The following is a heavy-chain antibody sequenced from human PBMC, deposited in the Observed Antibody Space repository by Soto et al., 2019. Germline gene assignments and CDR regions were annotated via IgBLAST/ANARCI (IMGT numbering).Heavy chain of an antibody. CDR1: GFTFSSYG. CDR3: AGGNGGVGSGSYYNLDYYYYMDV. CDR2: IWYDGSNK. J-gene: IGHJ6*03. D-gene: IGHD3-10*01. V-gene: IGHV3-33*01. Sequence: GGSLRLSCAASGFTFSSYGMHWVRQAPGKGLEWVAVIWYDGSNKYYADSVKGRFTISRDNSKNTLYLQMNSLRAEDTAVYYCAGGNGGVGSGSYYNLDYYYYMDVWGKGTTVTVSS.